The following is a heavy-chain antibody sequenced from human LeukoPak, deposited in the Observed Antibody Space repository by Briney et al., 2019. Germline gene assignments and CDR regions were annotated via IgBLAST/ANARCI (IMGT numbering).Heavy chain of an antibody. J-gene: IGHJ6*02. CDR3: ARGTYYDSSGFYYYGMDV. Sequence: ASVKVSCKASGYTFTSYDITWVRQAPGQGLEWMGWISVYTGNTNYAQKVQGRVTMTTDTSTSTAYMELSSLRSEDTAVYYCARGTYYDSSGFYYYGMDVWGQGTTVTVSS. CDR1: GYTFTSYD. CDR2: ISVYTGNT. V-gene: IGHV1-18*01. D-gene: IGHD3-22*01.